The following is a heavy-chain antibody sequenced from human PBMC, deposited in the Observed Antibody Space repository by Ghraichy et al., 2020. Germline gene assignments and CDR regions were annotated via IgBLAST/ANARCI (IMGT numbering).Heavy chain of an antibody. Sequence: SETLSLTCAISGDSVSSNSGAWNWNRQSPSRGLEWLGRTYYRSKWYHDYALSVKSRITINPDTSKNQFSLQLNSETLEDTAVYYCARDSSVGAGRNPCFDFWGQGTLVTVSS. V-gene: IGHV6-1*01. D-gene: IGHD1-26*01. CDR1: GDSVSSNSGA. J-gene: IGHJ4*02. CDR3: ARDSSVGAGRNPCFDF. CDR2: TYYRSKWYH.